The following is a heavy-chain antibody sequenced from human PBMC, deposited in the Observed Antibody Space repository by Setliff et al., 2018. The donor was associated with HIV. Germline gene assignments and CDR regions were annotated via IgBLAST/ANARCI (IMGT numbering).Heavy chain of an antibody. CDR3: ARGRGPSRFDY. Sequence: ASVKVSCKASGFTFTTYAVHWVRQAPGQRPEWMGWINAANGKTRYPQRFEARVTITMDTGASTAYMELNSLRSEDSAVYYCARGRGPSRFDYWGQGTLVTVSS. CDR2: INAANGKT. CDR1: GFTFTTYA. J-gene: IGHJ4*01. V-gene: IGHV1-3*01.